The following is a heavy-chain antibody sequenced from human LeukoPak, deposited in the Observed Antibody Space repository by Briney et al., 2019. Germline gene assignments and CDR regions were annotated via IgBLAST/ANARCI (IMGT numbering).Heavy chain of an antibody. CDR2: IYYSGST. D-gene: IGHD2-2*01. Sequence: SETLSLTCTVSGGSISSSSYYWGWIRQPPGKGLEWIGSIYYSGSTYYNPSLKSRVTISVDTSKNQFSLKLSSVTAADTAVYYCAFTSCYGCEIDPWGQGTLVTVSS. CDR3: AFTSCYGCEIDP. J-gene: IGHJ5*02. V-gene: IGHV4-39*01. CDR1: GGSISSSSYY.